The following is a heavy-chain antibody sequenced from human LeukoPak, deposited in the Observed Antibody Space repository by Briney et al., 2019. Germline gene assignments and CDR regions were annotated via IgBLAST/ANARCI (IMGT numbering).Heavy chain of an antibody. V-gene: IGHV3-74*01. J-gene: IGHJ4*02. CDR2: INSDGIST. CDR1: GFTFSSYW. Sequence: GGSLRISCAASGFTFSSYWMHWVRQAPGKGLVWFSRINSDGISTNYADSVKGRFTISRDNAKNTLYLQMDSLRAEDTAKYYCARDDGDLDYWGQGTLVTVSS. D-gene: IGHD4-17*01. CDR3: ARDDGDLDY.